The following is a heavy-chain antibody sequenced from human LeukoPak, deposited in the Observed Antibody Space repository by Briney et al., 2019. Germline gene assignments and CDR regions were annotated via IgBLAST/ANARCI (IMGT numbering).Heavy chain of an antibody. CDR1: GFTFSSYG. CDR3: ANSRYDSSGYYGIIGY. J-gene: IGHJ4*02. CDR2: ISSSAGNT. V-gene: IGHV3-23*01. Sequence: GGSLRLSCAASGFTFSSYGMSWVRQAPGKGLEWVSTISSSAGNTYYADSVKGRFTISRDNSKNTLYVQMNSLRAEDTAVYYCANSRYDSSGYYGIIGYWGQGTLVTVSS. D-gene: IGHD3-22*01.